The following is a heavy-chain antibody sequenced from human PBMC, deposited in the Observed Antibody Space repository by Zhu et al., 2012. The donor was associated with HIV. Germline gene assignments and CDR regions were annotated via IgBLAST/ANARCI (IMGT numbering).Heavy chain of an antibody. CDR1: RGSISDSTYY. V-gene: IGHV4-39*07. CDR2: IYYTAYT. J-gene: IGHJ4*02. CDR3: ARLAGWSGWAGSYFDH. Sequence: QVQLQESGPRLVQPSQALSLTCTVSRGSISDSTYYWGWIRQPPGKGLEWIGSIYYTAYTYQNPSLRSRLTMSVDTSQNHFSLKLTSVTAEDTALYYCARLAGWSGWAGSYFDHWGQGIMVTVSS. D-gene: IGHD3-3*01.